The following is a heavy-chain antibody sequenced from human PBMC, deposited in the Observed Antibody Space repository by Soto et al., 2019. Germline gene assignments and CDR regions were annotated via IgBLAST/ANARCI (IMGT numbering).Heavy chain of an antibody. D-gene: IGHD2-15*01. CDR2: FYPGDSTS. CDR1: GYSFISYW. CDR3: ARIIGYCRNNDCSWTFDI. Sequence: GESLKISCKTSGYSFISYWVAWVRQLPGKGLEWMGTFYPGDSTSTYSPSFQGQVTISVDKSISTAYLQLSSLKASDTAMYYCARIIGYCRNNDCSWTFDIWGQGAMVTVSS. V-gene: IGHV5-51*01. J-gene: IGHJ3*02.